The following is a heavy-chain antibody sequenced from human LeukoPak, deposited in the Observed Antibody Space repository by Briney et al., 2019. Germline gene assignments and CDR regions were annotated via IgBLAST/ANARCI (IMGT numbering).Heavy chain of an antibody. CDR2: IRYDGSNK. CDR3: ATELRIDSSGWMEYFQH. V-gene: IGHV3-30*02. Sequence: GGSLRLSCAASGFTFNSYGMHWVRQAPGKGLEWVAFIRYDGSNKYYADSVKGRFTISRDNSKTTLYLQMNSLRAEDTALYYCATELRIDSSGWMEYFQHWGQGTLVTVSS. CDR1: GFTFNSYG. J-gene: IGHJ1*01. D-gene: IGHD6-19*01.